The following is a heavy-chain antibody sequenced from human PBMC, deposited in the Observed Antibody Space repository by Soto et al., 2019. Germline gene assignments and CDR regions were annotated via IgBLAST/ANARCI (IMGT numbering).Heavy chain of an antibody. D-gene: IGHD3-9*01. V-gene: IGHV3-7*01. Sequence: GGSLRLSCAASGFTFSSYWMSWVRQAPGKGLEWVANIKQDGSEKYYVDSVKGRFTISRDNAKNSLYLQMNSLRAEDTAVYYCARDLWQYYDILTGYSNGFDPWGQGTL. J-gene: IGHJ5*02. CDR3: ARDLWQYYDILTGYSNGFDP. CDR2: IKQDGSEK. CDR1: GFTFSSYW.